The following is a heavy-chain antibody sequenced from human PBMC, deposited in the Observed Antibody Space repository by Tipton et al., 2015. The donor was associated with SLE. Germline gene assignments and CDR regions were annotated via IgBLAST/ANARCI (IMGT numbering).Heavy chain of an antibody. V-gene: IGHV3-48*01. CDR1: GFTLSAYN. D-gene: IGHD6-6*01. CDR2: ISSSSTTI. J-gene: IGHJ5*01. CDR3: SRAGAVRPPDS. Sequence: SLRLSCSASGFTLSAYNMDWVRQAPGKGLEWVSYISSSSTTIYYADSVRGRFTVSRDNAKNSLYLQMTNLGAEDTAVYYCSRAGAVRPPDSWGQGPLVTVSS.